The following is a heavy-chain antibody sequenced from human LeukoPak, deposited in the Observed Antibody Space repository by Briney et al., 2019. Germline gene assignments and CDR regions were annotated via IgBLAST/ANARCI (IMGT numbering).Heavy chain of an antibody. CDR3: AHTGYSYGLDF. CDR1: GFSLSTSGVG. J-gene: IGHJ4*02. CDR2: IFWDDDK. D-gene: IGHD5-18*01. Sequence: SGPTLVKPTQTLTLTCTFSGFSLSTSGVGVGWVRQPPGKALEWLALIFWDDDKDYSPSLKNRLTITKGTSRNQVVLTMTNVDPVDTATYYCAHTGYSYGLDFWGQGTLVTVSS. V-gene: IGHV2-5*02.